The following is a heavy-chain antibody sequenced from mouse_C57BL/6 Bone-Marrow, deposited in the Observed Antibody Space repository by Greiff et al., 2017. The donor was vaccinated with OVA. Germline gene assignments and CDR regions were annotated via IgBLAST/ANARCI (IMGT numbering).Heavy chain of an antibody. D-gene: IGHD2-3*01. CDR1: GYTFTSYW. V-gene: IGHV1-52*01. Sequence: QVQLQQPGAELVRPGSSVKLSCKASGYTFTSYWMHWVKQRPIKGLEWIGNIDPSDRENHYNQKFKDKATLTVDKSSSTAYMQLSSLTCEDSAVYYCARGLLGAMDYWGQGASVTVSS. CDR2: IDPSDREN. J-gene: IGHJ4*01. CDR3: ARGLLGAMDY.